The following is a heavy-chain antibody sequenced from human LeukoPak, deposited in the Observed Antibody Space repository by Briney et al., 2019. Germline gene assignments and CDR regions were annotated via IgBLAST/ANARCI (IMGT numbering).Heavy chain of an antibody. CDR3: ARGGKLLWFGELYYYMDV. J-gene: IGHJ6*03. D-gene: IGHD3-10*01. CDR1: GFTFSSYW. Sequence: GGSLRLSCAASGFTFSSYWMSWVRQAPGKGLEWVANIKQDGSEKYYVDSVKGRFTISRDNAKNSLYLQMNSLRAEDTAVYFCARGGKLLWFGELYYYMDVWGKGTTVTVSS. V-gene: IGHV3-7*01. CDR2: IKQDGSEK.